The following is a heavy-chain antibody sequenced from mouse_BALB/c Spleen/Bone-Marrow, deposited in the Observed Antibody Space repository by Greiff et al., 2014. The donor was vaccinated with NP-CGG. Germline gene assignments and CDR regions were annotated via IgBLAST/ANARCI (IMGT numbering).Heavy chain of an antibody. CDR2: IYPGSGST. CDR3: TRDYDWVPDY. V-gene: IGHV1S22*01. Sequence: LQQPGSELVRPGASVKLTCKASGYTFTSYWMHWVKQRPGQGLEWIGNIYPGSGSTNYDEKFKSKATLTVDTSSSTAYMQLSSLTSEDSAVYYCTRDYDWVPDYWGQGTTFTVSS. J-gene: IGHJ2*01. D-gene: IGHD1-1*01. CDR1: GYTFTSYW.